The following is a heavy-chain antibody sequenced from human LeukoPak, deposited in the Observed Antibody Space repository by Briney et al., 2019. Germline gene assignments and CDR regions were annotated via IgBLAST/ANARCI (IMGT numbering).Heavy chain of an antibody. CDR1: GYTFTGYF. CDR2: INPNSGGT. V-gene: IGHV1-2*06. J-gene: IGHJ4*02. D-gene: IGHD2-21*01. Sequence: APVKVSCKASGYTFTGYFMHWVRQAPGQGLEWMGRINPNSGGTNYAQKFQGRVTMTRDTSINTAYMELSRLTSDDTAVYYCASLYSAVDSWGQGTLVTVSS. CDR3: ASLYSAVDS.